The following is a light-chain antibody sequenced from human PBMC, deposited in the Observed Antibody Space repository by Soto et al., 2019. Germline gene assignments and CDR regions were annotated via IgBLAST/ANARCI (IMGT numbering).Light chain of an antibody. CDR2: EGS. CDR3: CSYAGSRV. CDR1: SSDVGSYNL. V-gene: IGLV2-23*01. J-gene: IGLJ3*02. Sequence: QSVLTQPASVSGSPGQSITISCTGTSSDVGSYNLVSWYQQHPGKAPKLMIYEGSKRPSGVSNRFSGSKSGNTDSLTNSGLQAEDEADYYCCSYAGSRVFAGGTKVTVL.